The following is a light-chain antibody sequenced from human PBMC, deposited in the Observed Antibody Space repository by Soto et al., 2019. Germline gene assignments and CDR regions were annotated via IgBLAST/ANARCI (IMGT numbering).Light chain of an antibody. J-gene: IGLJ1*01. Sequence: QSVLTQPPSVSGAPGQRVTISCTGSSSNIGAGYDVHWYQQLPGTAPKLLIYGNNNRPSGVPDRFSGSQSGTSASLAITGLQADDDADYYCQSYDSSLSGSYVFGTGTKLNV. CDR2: GNN. CDR1: SSNIGAGYD. V-gene: IGLV1-40*01. CDR3: QSYDSSLSGSYV.